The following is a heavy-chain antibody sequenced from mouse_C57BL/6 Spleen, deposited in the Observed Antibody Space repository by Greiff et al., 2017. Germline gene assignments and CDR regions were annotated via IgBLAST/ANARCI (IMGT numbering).Heavy chain of an antibody. CDR2: INPSNGGT. D-gene: IGHD1-1*01. V-gene: IGHV1-53*01. CDR3: ARDSFITTVAYFDY. J-gene: IGHJ2*01. Sequence: QVQLQQPGTELVKPGASVKLSCKASGYTFTSYWMHWVKQRPGQGLEWIGNINPSNGGTNYNEKFKSKATLTVDKSSSTAYMQRSSLTSEDSAVYYCARDSFITTVAYFDYWGQGTTLTVSS. CDR1: GYTFTSYW.